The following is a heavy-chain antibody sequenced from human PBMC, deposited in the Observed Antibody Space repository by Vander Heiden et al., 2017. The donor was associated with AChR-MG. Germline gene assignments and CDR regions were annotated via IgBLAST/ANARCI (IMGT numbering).Heavy chain of an antibody. V-gene: IGHV3-7*01. J-gene: IGHJ6*02. CDR2: IKQEGSEK. Sequence: VQLVESGGGLVQPGGPLSLSCAASALTFSSYWMRWVGQAPGKGLEWVANIKQEGSEKYYVETVKGRFTISRDNAKNSLYLQMNSLRAEDTAVYYCARDRIAVANYYYGMDVWGQGTTVTVSS. D-gene: IGHD6-19*01. CDR1: ALTFSSYW. CDR3: ARDRIAVANYYYGMDV.